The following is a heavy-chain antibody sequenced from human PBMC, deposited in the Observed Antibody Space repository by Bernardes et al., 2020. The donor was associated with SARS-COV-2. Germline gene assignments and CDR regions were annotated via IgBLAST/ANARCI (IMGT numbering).Heavy chain of an antibody. CDR3: ARGEAVTILGVPIRGRWYFDL. V-gene: IGHV3-66*02. D-gene: IGHD3-3*01. CDR1: GFIVSNKY. CDR2: IYSDGTT. J-gene: IGHJ2*01. Sequence: GGSLRLSFAASGFIVSNKYMTWVRQAPGKGLEWVSVIYSDGTTFYTDSVKGRFTISRDNSKNTLYLQMNSLRVEDAAVYYCARGEAVTILGVPIRGRWYFDLWGRGTQVSVSS.